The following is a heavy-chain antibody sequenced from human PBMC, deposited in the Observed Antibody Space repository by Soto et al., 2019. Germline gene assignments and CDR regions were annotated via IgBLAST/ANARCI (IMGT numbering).Heavy chain of an antibody. D-gene: IGHD6-6*01. CDR1: GFTFSTYS. Sequence: EVQLVESGGGLVQPGGSLRLSCAASGFTFSTYSMNWVRQAPGKGLEWVSYISSRSYTIYYVDSVKGRFTISRDNAKNSLYLRMNSLRDEDTAVYYCARGGSSSDNGMDVWGQGTTVTVSS. CDR3: ARGGSSSDNGMDV. CDR2: ISSRSYTI. V-gene: IGHV3-48*02. J-gene: IGHJ6*02.